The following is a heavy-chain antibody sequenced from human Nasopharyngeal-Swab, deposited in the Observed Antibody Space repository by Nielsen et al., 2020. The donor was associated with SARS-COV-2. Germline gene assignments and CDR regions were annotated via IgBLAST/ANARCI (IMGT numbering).Heavy chain of an antibody. Sequence: VRQAPGQGFGWMGWISVYNADTNYAQKLQDRVSMTTDTSTSTAYMELRSLRSDDTAVYYCARDIEEWLVVPSLSFDYWGAGNPGHRLL. D-gene: IGHD3-3*01. CDR3: ARDIEEWLVVPSLSFDY. V-gene: IGHV1-18*01. CDR2: ISVYNADT. J-gene: IGHJ4*02.